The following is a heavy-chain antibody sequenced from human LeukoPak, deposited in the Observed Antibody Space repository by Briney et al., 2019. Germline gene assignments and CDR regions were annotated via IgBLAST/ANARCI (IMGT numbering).Heavy chain of an antibody. D-gene: IGHD5-24*01. V-gene: IGHV4-39*01. CDR3: ARHEEEDGYNAKTFDY. J-gene: IGHJ4*02. CDR2: TYYSRNT. CDR1: GDSISSSGNF. Sequence: SETLSLTCTVSGDSISSSGNFWGWVRQPPGRGLEWIASTYYSRNTYYNPSLKSRVTISVDTSNNQFSLKLSSVTAADTAVYYCARHEEEDGYNAKTFDYWGQGTLVTVSS.